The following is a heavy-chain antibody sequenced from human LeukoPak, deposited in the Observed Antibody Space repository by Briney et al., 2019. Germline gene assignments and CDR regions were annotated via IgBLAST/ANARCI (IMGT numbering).Heavy chain of an antibody. Sequence: PSETLSLTCTVSGGSISSSSYYWGWIRQPPGKGLEWIGSIYYSGSTYYNPSLKSRVTISVDTPKNQFSLKLSSVTAADTAVYYCAREADYGDYYWGQGTLVTVSS. CDR2: IYYSGST. J-gene: IGHJ4*02. D-gene: IGHD4-17*01. V-gene: IGHV4-39*07. CDR3: AREADYGDYY. CDR1: GGSISSSSYY.